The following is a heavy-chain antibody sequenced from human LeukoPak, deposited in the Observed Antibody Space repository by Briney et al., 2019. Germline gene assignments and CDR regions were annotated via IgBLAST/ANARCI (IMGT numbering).Heavy chain of an antibody. D-gene: IGHD1-26*01. CDR3: TKYGGSPAIYFDS. CDR1: GDSISAYE. CDR2: VHKTGSI. V-gene: IGHV4-59*08. J-gene: IGHJ4*02. Sequence: SETLSLTSTVTGDSISAYEWSLIRQPPGKGLEWIAFVHKTGSINYNPSLKSRATISMDTSNSQFSLHVNSVTAADTAVYYCTKYGGSPAIYFDSWGPGTLVTVSP.